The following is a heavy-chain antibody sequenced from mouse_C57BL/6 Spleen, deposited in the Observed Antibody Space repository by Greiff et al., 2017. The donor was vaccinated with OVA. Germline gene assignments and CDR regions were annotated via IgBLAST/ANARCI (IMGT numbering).Heavy chain of an antibody. CDR1: GYTFTGYW. V-gene: IGHV1-9*01. CDR2: ILPGSGST. Sequence: VQVVESGAELMKPGASVKLSCKATGYTFTGYWIEWVKQRPGHGLEWIGEILPGSGSTNYNEKFKGKATFTADTSSNTAYMQLSSLTTEDSAIYYCARGAYYSNYELGYWGQGTTLTVSS. D-gene: IGHD2-5*01. CDR3: ARGAYYSNYELGY. J-gene: IGHJ2*01.